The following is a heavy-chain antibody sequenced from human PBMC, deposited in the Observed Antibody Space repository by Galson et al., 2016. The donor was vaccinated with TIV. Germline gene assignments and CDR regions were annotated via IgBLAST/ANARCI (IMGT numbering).Heavy chain of an antibody. J-gene: IGHJ6*02. CDR2: FIPLFGTE. CDR3: ARDRNTAMDTYHYYYGMDV. Sequence: SVKVSCKASGDTFSTYPFNWVRQAPGQGLEWVGGFIPLFGTENYAQKFQGRVTITADESTSTLYMEVSSLRSEDTAVYYCARDRNTAMDTYHYYYGMDVWGQGTTVIVSS. D-gene: IGHD5-18*01. CDR1: GDTFSTYP. V-gene: IGHV1-69*13.